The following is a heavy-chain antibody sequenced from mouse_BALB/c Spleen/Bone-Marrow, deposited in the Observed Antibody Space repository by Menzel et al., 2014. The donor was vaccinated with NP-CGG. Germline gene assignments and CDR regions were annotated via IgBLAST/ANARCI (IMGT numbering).Heavy chain of an antibody. Sequence: VKLMESGAELVKPGASVKLSCKASGYTFTSYYMYWVKQRPGQGLEWIGEINPSNGGTSFNEKFKSKATLTVDKSSSTAYMQLSSLTSEDSAVYYCTREGDSPFAYWGQGTLVAVSA. CDR2: INPSNGGT. CDR1: GYTFTSYY. J-gene: IGHJ3*01. V-gene: IGHV1S81*02. D-gene: IGHD2-13*01. CDR3: TREGDSPFAY.